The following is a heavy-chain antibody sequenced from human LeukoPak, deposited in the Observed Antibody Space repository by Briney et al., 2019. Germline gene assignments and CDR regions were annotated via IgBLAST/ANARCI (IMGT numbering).Heavy chain of an antibody. CDR3: ARWGAGSGSYFDY. Sequence: SETLSPTCTVSGGSISSSSYYWGWIRQPPGKGLEWIGSIYYSGSTYYNPSLKSRVTISVDTSKNQFSLKLSSVTAADTAVYYCARWGAGSGSYFDYWGQGTLVTVSS. J-gene: IGHJ4*02. CDR1: GGSISSSSYY. CDR2: IYYSGST. D-gene: IGHD1-26*01. V-gene: IGHV4-39*01.